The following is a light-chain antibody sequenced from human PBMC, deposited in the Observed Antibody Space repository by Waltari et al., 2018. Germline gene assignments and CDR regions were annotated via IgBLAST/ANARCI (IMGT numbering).Light chain of an antibody. CDR2: DAS. CDR1: RAIANN. J-gene: IGKJ2*01. V-gene: IGKV3-15*01. Sequence: EIVMTQSPVTLSVSPGEEATLSCRANRAIANNLAWYQQKPGQPPRLLIYDASTRATGIPARFSGSWSGAEFTLTITSLQSEDSAVYFCQQFNTGYSFGQGTKLEIK. CDR3: QQFNTGYS.